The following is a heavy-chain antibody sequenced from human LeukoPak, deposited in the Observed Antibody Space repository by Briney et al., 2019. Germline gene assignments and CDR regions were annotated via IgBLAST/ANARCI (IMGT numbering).Heavy chain of an antibody. J-gene: IGHJ4*02. CDR3: TRTVNSASDF. D-gene: IGHD4-23*01. V-gene: IGHV3-23*01. CDR2: ISNNGGYT. CDR1: GFTFSSSA. Sequence: QAGGSLRLSCAASGFTFSSSAMSWVRQAPGKGLEWVSAISNNGGYTYYADSVQGRFTISRDNAKTSLFLQMNSLRIDDTAMYYCTRTVNSASDFWGQGTLVTVSS.